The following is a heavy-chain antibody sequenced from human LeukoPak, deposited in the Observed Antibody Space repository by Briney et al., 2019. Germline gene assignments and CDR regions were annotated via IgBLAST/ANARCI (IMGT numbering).Heavy chain of an antibody. D-gene: IGHD6-13*01. Sequence: SVKVSCKASGGTFSSYAISWVRQAPGQGLEWMGRIIPIFGIANYAQKFQGRVTITADKSTSTAYMELSSLRSEDTAVYYCARDAVEAAAGTGEDYWGQGTLVTVSS. CDR1: GGTFSSYA. CDR2: IIPIFGIA. CDR3: ARDAVEAAAGTGEDY. V-gene: IGHV1-69*04. J-gene: IGHJ4*02.